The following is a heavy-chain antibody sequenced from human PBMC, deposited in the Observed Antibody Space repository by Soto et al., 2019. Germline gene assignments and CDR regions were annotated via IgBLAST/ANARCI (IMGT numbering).Heavy chain of an antibody. CDR1: GGSVSSGSYY. Sequence: SETLSLTCTVSGGSVSSGSYYWSWIRQPPGKGLEWNGYIYYSGSTNYNPSLKSRVTISVDTSKNQFSLKLSSVTAADTAVYYCARGRADIVVVPGRTGKADEYYYYYGMDVWGQGTTVTVSS. V-gene: IGHV4-61*01. CDR3: ARGRADIVVVPGRTGKADEYYYYYGMDV. D-gene: IGHD2-2*01. CDR2: IYYSGST. J-gene: IGHJ6*02.